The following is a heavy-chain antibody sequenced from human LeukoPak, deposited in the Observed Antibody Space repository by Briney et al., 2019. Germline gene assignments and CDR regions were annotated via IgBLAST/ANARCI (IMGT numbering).Heavy chain of an antibody. CDR3: ARYYGGNSACDY. D-gene: IGHD4-23*01. V-gene: IGHV3-48*01. CDR1: GFTFSSYS. J-gene: IGHJ4*02. Sequence: GGSLRLSCAASGFTFSSYSMNWVRQAPGKGLEWVSFISSRSSSIYYADSVKGRFTISRDNAKNSLHLEMNSLRAEDTAVYYCARYYGGNSACDYWGQGTLVTVSS. CDR2: ISSRSSSI.